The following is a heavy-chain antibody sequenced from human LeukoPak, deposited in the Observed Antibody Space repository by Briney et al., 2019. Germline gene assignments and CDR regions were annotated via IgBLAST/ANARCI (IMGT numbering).Heavy chain of an antibody. Sequence: GASVKVSCKASVYTFTSYGVTWVRQAPGQGLEWMGWISAYNGNTNYAQKLQGRVTMTTDTSTSTAYMELRSLRSDDTAVYSCARGSAGAAFDIWGQGTMVTVSS. D-gene: IGHD6-25*01. V-gene: IGHV1-18*01. CDR3: ARGSAGAAFDI. CDR2: ISAYNGNT. CDR1: VYTFTSYG. J-gene: IGHJ3*02.